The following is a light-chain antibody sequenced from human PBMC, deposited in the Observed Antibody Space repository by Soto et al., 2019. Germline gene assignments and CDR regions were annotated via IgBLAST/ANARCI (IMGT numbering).Light chain of an antibody. CDR3: QQSYRTPT. Sequence: DIQMPHSPSSLSASVGARVTITCRASQSISSYLNWYQQKPGEAPKLLIYGASTLQSGVPSRFSGSGSGTDYTLTISSLQPEDFATYYCQQSYRTPTFGQGTRLEI. CDR1: QSISSY. J-gene: IGKJ5*01. CDR2: GAS. V-gene: IGKV1-39*01.